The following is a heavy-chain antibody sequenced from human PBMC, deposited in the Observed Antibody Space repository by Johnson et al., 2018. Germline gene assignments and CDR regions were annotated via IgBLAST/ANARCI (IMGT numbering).Heavy chain of an antibody. CDR3: AIHELEIVGLDV. J-gene: IGHJ6*02. D-gene: IGHD1-1*01. CDR2: IIPIFGTA. CDR1: GGTFSSYA. Sequence: VQLVESGAEVKKPGSSVKVSCKASGGTFSSYAISWVRQAPGQGLEWMGGIIPIFGTANYAQKFQGRVTITADESTSTAYIELSSLRSEDTAVYHCAIHELEIVGLDVWGQGTTVTVSS. V-gene: IGHV1-69*01.